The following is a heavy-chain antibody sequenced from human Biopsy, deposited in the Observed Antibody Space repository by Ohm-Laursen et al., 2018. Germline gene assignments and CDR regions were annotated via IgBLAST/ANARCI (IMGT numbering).Heavy chain of an antibody. Sequence: GSLRLSCSASGFTFGDYYMSWIRQAPGKGLEWLSYISGSGVTKMYADSVKGRFTVSRDNAKNSLYLEMNNLTVEDTAVYYCATDGAWSYNENWGQGTLVSVSS. CDR3: ATDGAWSYNEN. V-gene: IGHV3-11*01. CDR1: GFTFGDYY. CDR2: ISGSGVTK. J-gene: IGHJ4*02. D-gene: IGHD1-26*01.